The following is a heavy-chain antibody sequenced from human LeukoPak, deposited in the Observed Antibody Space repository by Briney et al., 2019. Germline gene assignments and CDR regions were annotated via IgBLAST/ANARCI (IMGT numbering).Heavy chain of an antibody. V-gene: IGHV4-34*01. D-gene: IGHD6-13*01. Sequence: SETLSLTCAVYGGSFSGYYWSWIRQPPGKGLEWIGEINHSGSTNYNPSLKSRVTISVDTSKNQFSLKLISVTAADTAVYYCARRHYVAAMRGYYFDYWGQGTLVTVSS. J-gene: IGHJ4*02. CDR3: ARRHYVAAMRGYYFDY. CDR1: GGSFSGYY. CDR2: INHSGST.